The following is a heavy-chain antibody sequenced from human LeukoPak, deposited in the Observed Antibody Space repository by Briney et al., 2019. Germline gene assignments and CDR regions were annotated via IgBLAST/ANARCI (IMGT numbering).Heavy chain of an antibody. CDR2: IYYSGST. Sequence: SETLSLTCTVSGDSMSSYYWSWIRQPPGKGLEWIGYIYYSGSTNYNPSLKSRVTISVDTSKNQFSLKLSSVTAADTAVYYCARAPYYDSSGYSAWFDPWGQGTLVTVSS. CDR1: GDSMSSYY. CDR3: ARAPYYDSSGYSAWFDP. J-gene: IGHJ5*02. V-gene: IGHV4-59*08. D-gene: IGHD3-22*01.